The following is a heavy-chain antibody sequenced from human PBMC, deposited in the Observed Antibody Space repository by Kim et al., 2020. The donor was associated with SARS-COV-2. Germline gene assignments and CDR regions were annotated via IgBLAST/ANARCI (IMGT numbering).Heavy chain of an antibody. D-gene: IGHD3-9*01. CDR3: AKDGRVTGFVSGWFDP. J-gene: IGHJ5*02. Sequence: VNGRFTISRGNAKDTLYLQMNSLRAEDTAVYYCAKDGRVTGFVSGWFDPWGQGTLVTVSS. V-gene: IGHV3-23*01.